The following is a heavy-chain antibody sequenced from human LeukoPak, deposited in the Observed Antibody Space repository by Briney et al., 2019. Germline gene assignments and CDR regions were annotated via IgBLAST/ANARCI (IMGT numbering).Heavy chain of an antibody. CDR1: GYTFTIYG. Sequence: GASVTVSFTASGYTFTIYGISWVRQAPGQGLEWMGWISAYNGNTNYAQKLQGRVTMTTDTSTSTAYMELRSLRSDDTAVYYCARAAAGNNWFDPWGQGTLVTVSS. CDR3: ARAAAGNNWFDP. D-gene: IGHD6-13*01. J-gene: IGHJ5*02. CDR2: ISAYNGNT. V-gene: IGHV1-18*01.